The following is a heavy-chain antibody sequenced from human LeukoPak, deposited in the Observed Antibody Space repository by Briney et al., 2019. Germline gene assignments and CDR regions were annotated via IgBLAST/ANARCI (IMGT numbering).Heavy chain of an antibody. Sequence: ASVKVSCKASGHTFTTYYVHLVRQAPGQGLEWMGVINPSGDGTYYPQRFQGGVTLTRDTSTSTVYMELTSLRSEDTAMYYCAKETPNTGWFDPWGQGTLVTVSS. D-gene: IGHD1-14*01. J-gene: IGHJ5*02. CDR3: AKETPNTGWFDP. V-gene: IGHV1-46*01. CDR2: INPSGDGT. CDR1: GHTFTTYY.